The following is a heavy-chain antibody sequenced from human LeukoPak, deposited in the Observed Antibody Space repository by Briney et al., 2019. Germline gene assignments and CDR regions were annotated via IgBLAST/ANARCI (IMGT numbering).Heavy chain of an antibody. J-gene: IGHJ4*02. Sequence: GTSLRLSCAASGFTFSSYSMNRVRQAPGKGLQWVSTVSASSDIHYSDSVKGRFTISRDNARNSLYLQMNSLRDEDTAVYYCARDALHTAHFDYWSQGTLVTVSS. V-gene: IGHV3-48*02. CDR3: ARDALHTAHFDY. D-gene: IGHD5-18*01. CDR2: VSASSDI. CDR1: GFTFSSYS.